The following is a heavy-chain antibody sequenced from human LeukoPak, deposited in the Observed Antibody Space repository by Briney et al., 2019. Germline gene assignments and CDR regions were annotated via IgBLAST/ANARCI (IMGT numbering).Heavy chain of an antibody. CDR1: GGSISTSY. D-gene: IGHD3-22*01. CDR2: IHYSGST. V-gene: IGHV4-59*01. Sequence: SETLSLTCIVSGGSISTSYWSWIRQPPGKELEWIGYIHYSGSTNYNPSLKSRVTISVDTSKNQFSLKLSSVAAADTAVYYCARDSSYCYDSSGYYDYWGQGTLVTVSS. J-gene: IGHJ4*02. CDR3: ARDSSYCYDSSGYYDY.